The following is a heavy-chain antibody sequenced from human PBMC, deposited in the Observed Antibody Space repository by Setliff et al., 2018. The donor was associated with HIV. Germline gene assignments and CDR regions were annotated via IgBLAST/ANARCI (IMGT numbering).Heavy chain of an antibody. Sequence: SETLSLTCTVSGGSISGFYWNWIRPSAGKGLQWIGRIYDSGSTKYNPSLKSRVTMSLDTSKNQFSLNLDSVTAADTAVFYCARGSLNYLDYWGQGALVTVSS. CDR2: IYDSGST. CDR3: ARGSLNYLDY. V-gene: IGHV4-4*07. CDR1: GGSISGFY. J-gene: IGHJ4*02. D-gene: IGHD3-9*01.